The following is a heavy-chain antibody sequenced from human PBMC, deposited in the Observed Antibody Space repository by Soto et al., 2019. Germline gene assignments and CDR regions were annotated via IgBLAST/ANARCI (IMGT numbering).Heavy chain of an antibody. V-gene: IGHV3-74*01. CDR2: INSDGSST. J-gene: IGHJ3*02. Sequence: GGSLRLSCAASGFTFSSYALSWVRQAPGKGLEWVSRINSDGSSTSYADSVKGRFTISRDNAKNTLYLQMNSLRAEDTAVYYCARGYCSGGSCYSESDAFDIWGQGTMVTVSS. CDR3: ARGYCSGGSCYSESDAFDI. D-gene: IGHD2-15*01. CDR1: GFTFSSYA.